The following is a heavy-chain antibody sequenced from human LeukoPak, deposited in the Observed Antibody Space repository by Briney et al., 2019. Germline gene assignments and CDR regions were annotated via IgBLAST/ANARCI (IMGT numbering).Heavy chain of an antibody. CDR1: GFTFSSYD. Sequence: GGSLRLSCAASGFTFSSYDMHWVRQAPGKGLEWVSAIGTAGDTYYPGSVKGRFTISRENAKNSLYLQMNSLRAGDTAVYYCARYDFWSGYYDYWGQGTLVTVSS. J-gene: IGHJ4*02. V-gene: IGHV3-13*01. CDR2: IGTAGDT. CDR3: ARYDFWSGYYDY. D-gene: IGHD3-3*01.